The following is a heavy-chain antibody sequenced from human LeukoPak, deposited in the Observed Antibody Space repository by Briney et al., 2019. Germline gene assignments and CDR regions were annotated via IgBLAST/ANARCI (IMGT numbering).Heavy chain of an antibody. CDR1: GYTFTGYY. Sequence: VSVKVSCKASGYTFTGYYMHWVRQAPGQGLEWMGWINPNSGGTNYAQKFQGRVTMTRDTSISTAYMELSRLRSDDTAVYYCARVYDFWSGYAFDPWGQGTLVTVSS. CDR3: ARVYDFWSGYAFDP. J-gene: IGHJ5*02. D-gene: IGHD3-3*01. V-gene: IGHV1-2*02. CDR2: INPNSGGT.